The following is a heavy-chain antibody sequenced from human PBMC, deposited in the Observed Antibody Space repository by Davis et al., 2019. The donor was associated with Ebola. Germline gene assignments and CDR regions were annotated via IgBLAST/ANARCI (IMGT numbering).Heavy chain of an antibody. D-gene: IGHD5-12*01. Sequence: MPSETLSLTCAVYGGSFSGYYWSWIRQPPGKGLEWIGSIYYSGSTYYNPSLKSRVTISVDTSKNQFSLKLSSVTAADTAVYYCPLMVADFDYWGQGTLVTVSS. V-gene: IGHV4-34*01. CDR1: GGSFSGYY. CDR3: PLMVADFDY. J-gene: IGHJ4*02. CDR2: IYYSGST.